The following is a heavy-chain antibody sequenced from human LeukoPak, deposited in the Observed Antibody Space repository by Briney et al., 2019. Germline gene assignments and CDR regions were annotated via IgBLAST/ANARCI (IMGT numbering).Heavy chain of an antibody. V-gene: IGHV3-11*01. CDR1: GFTFSDYY. Sequence: GGSLRLSCAASGFTFSDYYMSWIRQAPGKGLEWVSYISSSGSTIYYADSVKGRFTISRDNAKNSLYLQMNSLRAEDTALYYCAKDRGRYYGSGSYYAADYWGQGTLVTVSS. CDR2: ISSSGSTI. CDR3: AKDRGRYYGSGSYYAADY. D-gene: IGHD3-10*01. J-gene: IGHJ4*02.